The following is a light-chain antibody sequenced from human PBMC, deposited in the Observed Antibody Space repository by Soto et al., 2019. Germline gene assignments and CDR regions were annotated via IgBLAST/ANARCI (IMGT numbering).Light chain of an antibody. V-gene: IGKV1-5*01. Sequence: DIQMTQSPSTLSSSVGDRFTITCRASQSISSWLAWYHQKPGKAPKLLIYDASSLESGVPSRFSGSGSGTEFTLTISSLQPDDFATYYCQQYNSYPLTFGGGTKV. CDR3: QQYNSYPLT. CDR1: QSISSW. CDR2: DAS. J-gene: IGKJ4*01.